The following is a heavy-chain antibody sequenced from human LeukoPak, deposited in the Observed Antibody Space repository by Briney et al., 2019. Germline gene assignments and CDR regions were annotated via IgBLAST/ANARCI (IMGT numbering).Heavy chain of an antibody. D-gene: IGHD1-26*01. CDR3: TRDSGTYNWFDP. CDR2: IDKKDKGYATAT. Sequence: GGSLRLSCVASGFTFGSYSMNWVRQAPGKGLEWVGQIDKKDKGYATATAYAASVKGRFTISRDDSINTAYLQMKSLKTEDTALYYCTRDSGTYNWFDPWGQGTLVTVSS. CDR1: GFTFGSYS. V-gene: IGHV3-73*01. J-gene: IGHJ5*02.